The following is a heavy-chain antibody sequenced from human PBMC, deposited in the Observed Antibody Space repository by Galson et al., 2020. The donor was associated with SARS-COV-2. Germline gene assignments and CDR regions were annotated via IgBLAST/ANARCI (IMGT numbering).Heavy chain of an antibody. J-gene: IGHJ4*02. CDR2: INPSGGGP. CDR3: ARDSQGGNDDNYLLF. D-gene: IGHD3-16*01. Sequence: ASVKVSCKASGYTFTSYYIHWVRQAPGQGLEWMGIINPSGGGPTYAQKFQGRVTMTRDTSTSTVYIELSSLRSEDTAVYYFARDSQGGNDDNYLLFWGQGPLVTVSS. CDR1: GYTFTSYY. V-gene: IGHV1-46*01.